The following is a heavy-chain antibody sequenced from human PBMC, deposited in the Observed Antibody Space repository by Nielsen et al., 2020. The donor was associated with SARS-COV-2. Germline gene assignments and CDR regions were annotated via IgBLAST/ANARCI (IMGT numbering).Heavy chain of an antibody. Sequence: GSLRLSCAASGFTFSNFVMHWVRQAPGKGLEYVSSMSSAGDNTYYADSVKGRFTISRDNSRNTLYLQMSSLRAEDTAVYYCVKDQKVVSAYDSFDYWGQGILVTVSS. CDR3: VKDQKVVSAYDSFDY. J-gene: IGHJ4*02. D-gene: IGHD5-12*01. CDR2: MSSAGDNT. CDR1: GFTFSNFV. V-gene: IGHV3-64D*09.